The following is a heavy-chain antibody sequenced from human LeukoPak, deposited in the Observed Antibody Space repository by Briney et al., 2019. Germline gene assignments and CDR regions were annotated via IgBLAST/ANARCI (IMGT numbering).Heavy chain of an antibody. CDR2: INWNGGST. CDR1: GFTFDGYG. V-gene: IGHV3-20*04. Sequence: PGGSLRLSCAASGFTFDGYGMSWVRQAPGKGLEWVSGINWNGGSTGYADSVKGRFTISRDNAKNSLYLQMNSLRAEDTALYYCARSDYDSSGYYRTHFQHWGQGTLVTVSS. J-gene: IGHJ1*01. CDR3: ARSDYDSSGYYRTHFQH. D-gene: IGHD3-22*01.